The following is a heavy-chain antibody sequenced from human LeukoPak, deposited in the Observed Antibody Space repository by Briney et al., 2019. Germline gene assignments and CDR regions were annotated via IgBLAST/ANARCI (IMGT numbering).Heavy chain of an antibody. J-gene: IGHJ3*02. CDR2: IIPIFGTA. CDR3: ASDAEGYCSSTSRYHDAFDI. CDR1: GGTFSSYA. V-gene: IGHV1-69*13. Sequence: SVKVSCKASGGTFSSYAISWVRQAPGQGLEWMGGIIPIFGTANYAQKFQGRVTITADESTSTAYMELSSLRSEDTAVYYCASDAEGYCSSTSRYHDAFDIWGQGTMVTVSS. D-gene: IGHD2-2*01.